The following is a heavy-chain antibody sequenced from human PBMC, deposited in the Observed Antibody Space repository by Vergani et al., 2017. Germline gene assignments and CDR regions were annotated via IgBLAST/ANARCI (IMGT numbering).Heavy chain of an antibody. J-gene: IGHJ4*02. D-gene: IGHD6-19*01. Sequence: QVQLVESGGGVVQRGGSLRLSCATSGFTLSNYDMQWIRQGPGKGLEFVAFIQFDGSNQYYADSVKGRFTLSRDFSKNTLYLQMNSLRTDDTATYSCAKHFSGWGIYYWGQGTQVIVSS. CDR1: GFTLSNYD. CDR2: IQFDGSNQ. CDR3: AKHFSGWGIYY. V-gene: IGHV3-30*02.